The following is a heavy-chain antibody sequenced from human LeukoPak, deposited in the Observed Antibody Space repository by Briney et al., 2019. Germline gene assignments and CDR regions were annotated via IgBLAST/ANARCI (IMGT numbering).Heavy chain of an antibody. Sequence: PSETLSLTCTVSGGSISSSSYYWGWIRQPPGKGLEWIGSIYYSGSTYYNPSLKSRVTISVDTSKNQFSLKLSSVTAADTAVYYCARGGVTSFLGWFDPWGQGTLVTVSS. J-gene: IGHJ5*02. D-gene: IGHD3-10*01. CDR1: GGSISSSSYY. V-gene: IGHV4-39*07. CDR2: IYYSGST. CDR3: ARGGVTSFLGWFDP.